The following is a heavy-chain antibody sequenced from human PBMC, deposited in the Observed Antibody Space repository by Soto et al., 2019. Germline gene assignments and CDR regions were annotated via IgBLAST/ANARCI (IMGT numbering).Heavy chain of an antibody. D-gene: IGHD3-10*01. Sequence: GGSLRLSCAASGFTFSSYAVSWVRQAPGKGLEWVSVISGSGGTTYYADSVKGRCTISRDNSKNTLYLQINSLRVEDTAIYYCAKEVQPYYYYYMDVWGKGTTVTVSS. V-gene: IGHV3-23*01. CDR3: AKEVQPYYYYYMDV. CDR1: GFTFSSYA. J-gene: IGHJ6*03. CDR2: ISGSGGTT.